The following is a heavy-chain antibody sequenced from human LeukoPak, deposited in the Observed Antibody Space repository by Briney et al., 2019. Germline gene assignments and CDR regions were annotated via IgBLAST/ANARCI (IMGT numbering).Heavy chain of an antibody. D-gene: IGHD2-2*02. CDR3: ARTVYRRGFDY. V-gene: IGHV4-34*01. CDR2: INHSGST. J-gene: IGHJ4*02. CDR1: GGSFSGYY. Sequence: PSETLSLTCAVYGGSFSGYYWSWIRQPPGKGLEWIGEINHSGSTNYNPSLKSRVTISVDTSKNQFSLKLSSVTAADTAVYYCARTVYRRGFDYWGQGTLVTVSS.